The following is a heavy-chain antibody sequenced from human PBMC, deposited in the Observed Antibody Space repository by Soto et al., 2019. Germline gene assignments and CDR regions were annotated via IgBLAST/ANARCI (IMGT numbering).Heavy chain of an antibody. CDR1: GGSISSGGYY. CDR2: IYYSGST. Sequence: SETLSLTCTVSGGSISSGGYYWSWIRQHPGKGLEWIGYIYYSGSTYYNPSLKSRVTISVDTSKNQFSLKLSSVTAADTAVYYCARDTPAHCGGDCYSYYFDYWGQGTLVTVSS. V-gene: IGHV4-31*03. CDR3: ARDTPAHCGGDCYSYYFDY. D-gene: IGHD2-21*01. J-gene: IGHJ4*02.